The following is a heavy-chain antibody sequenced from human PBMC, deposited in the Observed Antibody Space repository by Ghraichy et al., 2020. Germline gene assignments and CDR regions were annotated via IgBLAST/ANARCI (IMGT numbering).Heavy chain of an antibody. D-gene: IGHD5-18*01. J-gene: IGHJ6*03. V-gene: IGHV4-4*02. CDR3: ERLQRDYYYYYMDV. CDR2: IYHSGST. Sequence: SETLSLTCAVSGGSISSSNWWSWVRQPPGKGLEWIGEIYHSGSTNYNPSLKSRVTISVDKSKNQFSLKRSSVTAADTAVYYCERLQRDYYYYYMDVWGKGTTVTDSS. CDR1: GGSISSSNW.